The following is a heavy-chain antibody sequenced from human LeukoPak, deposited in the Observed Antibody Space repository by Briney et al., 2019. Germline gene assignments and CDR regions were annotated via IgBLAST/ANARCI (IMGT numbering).Heavy chain of an antibody. Sequence: PGGSLRLSCAASGFTFRSYAMSWVRQAPGKGLEWVSAISGSGGSTYYADSVKGRFTISRDNSKNTLYLQMNSLRAEDTAVYYCAKSPTMVRGVINTKYIDYWGQGTLVTVSS. CDR3: AKSPTMVRGVINTKYIDY. CDR1: GFTFRSYA. CDR2: ISGSGGST. V-gene: IGHV3-23*01. J-gene: IGHJ4*02. D-gene: IGHD3-10*01.